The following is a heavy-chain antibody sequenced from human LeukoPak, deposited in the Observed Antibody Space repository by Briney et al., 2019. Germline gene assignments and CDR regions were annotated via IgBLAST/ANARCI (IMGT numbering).Heavy chain of an antibody. CDR1: GFTFSSYS. D-gene: IGHD6-19*01. CDR2: ITSSSSYI. Sequence: PGGSLRLSCAASGFTFSSYSMNWVRQAPGKGLEWVSSITSSSSYIYYADSVKGRFTISRDNAKNSLYLQMNSLRAEDTAIYYCARGCSGCYHNFDYCGQRTLVTVSS. J-gene: IGHJ4*02. CDR3: ARGCSGCYHNFDY. V-gene: IGHV3-21*01.